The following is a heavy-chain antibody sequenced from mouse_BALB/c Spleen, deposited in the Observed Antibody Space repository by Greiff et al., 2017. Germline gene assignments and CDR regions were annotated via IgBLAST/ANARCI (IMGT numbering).Heavy chain of an antibody. V-gene: IGHV5-6*01. J-gene: IGHJ4*01. CDR1: GFTFSSYG. CDR3: ARQLTNYAMDY. Sequence: EVQVVESGGDLVKPGGSLKLSCAASGFTFSSYGMSWVRQTPDKRLEWVATLSSGGSYIYYPDSVKGRVTISRDNAKNTLYLQMSSLKSEDTAMYYCARQLTNYAMDYWGQGTSVTVSS. D-gene: IGHD4-1*01. CDR2: LSSGGSYI.